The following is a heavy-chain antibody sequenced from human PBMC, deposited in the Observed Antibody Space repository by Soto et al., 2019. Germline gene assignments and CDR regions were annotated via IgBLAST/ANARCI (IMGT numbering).Heavy chain of an antibody. CDR1: GGTFSSYA. CDR3: ARPLAYCGGDCYSN. V-gene: IGHV1-69*13. D-gene: IGHD2-21*02. J-gene: IGHJ4*02. CDR2: IIPIFGTA. Sequence: SVKVSCKASGGTFSSYAISWVRQAPGQGLEWMGGIIPIFGTANYAQKFQGRVTITADESTSTAYMELSSLRSEDTAVYYCARPLAYCGGDCYSNWGQGTLVTVSS.